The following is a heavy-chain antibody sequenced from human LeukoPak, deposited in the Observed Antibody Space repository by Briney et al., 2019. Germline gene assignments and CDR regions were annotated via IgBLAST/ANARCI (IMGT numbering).Heavy chain of an antibody. J-gene: IGHJ5*02. Sequence: GGSLRLSCAASGFTFSSYSMHWVRQAPGKGLEWLSFISSSSTALYYADSVKGRFITSRDNAKNLLYLQMNSLRDEDTAMYYCARLPHTYAYSSWGQGTLVTVPS. D-gene: IGHD3-16*01. CDR1: GFTFSSYS. CDR2: ISSSSTAL. V-gene: IGHV3-48*02. CDR3: ARLPHTYAYSS.